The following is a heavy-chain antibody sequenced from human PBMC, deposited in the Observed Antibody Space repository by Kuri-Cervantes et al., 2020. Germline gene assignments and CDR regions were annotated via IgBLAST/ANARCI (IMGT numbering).Heavy chain of an antibody. V-gene: IGHV3-20*04. CDR2: IHGNAGST. CDR1: GFTFDYYG. J-gene: IGHJ6*03. CDR3: ARGGYSDYVERGYMDV. Sequence: GESLKISCVASGFTFDYYGMNWVRQAPGKGLEWVSGIHGNAGSTGYADSVKGRFTISRDNAKNSLYLQMHSLRAEDTALYYCARGGYSDYVERGYMDVWGKGTTVTVSS. D-gene: IGHD4-11*01.